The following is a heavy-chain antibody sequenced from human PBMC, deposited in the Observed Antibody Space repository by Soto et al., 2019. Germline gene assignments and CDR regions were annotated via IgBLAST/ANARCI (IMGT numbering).Heavy chain of an antibody. CDR2: INHSGST. CDR1: GGSFSGYY. Sequence: SETLSLTCAVYGGSFSGYYWSWIRQPPGKGLEWIGEINHSGSTNYNPSLKSRVTISVDTSKNQFSLKLSSVTAADTAVYYCASRPGPIWGRRWFDPWGQGTLVTVSS. D-gene: IGHD3-16*01. J-gene: IGHJ5*02. CDR3: ASRPGPIWGRRWFDP. V-gene: IGHV4-34*01.